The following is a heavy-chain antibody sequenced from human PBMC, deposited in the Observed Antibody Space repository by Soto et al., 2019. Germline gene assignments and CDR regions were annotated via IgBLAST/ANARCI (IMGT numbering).Heavy chain of an antibody. CDR3: ARDAPSDDFWSGYSYGMDV. Sequence: SGGSLRLSCAASGFTFISYEMNWVRQAPGKGLEWVSYISPSGSTIYYADFVKGRFTISRDNAKNSLYLQMNSLRAEDTAVYHCARDAPSDDFWSGYSYGMDVWGPGTTVTVSS. J-gene: IGHJ6*02. CDR1: GFTFISYE. V-gene: IGHV3-48*03. CDR2: ISPSGSTI. D-gene: IGHD3-3*01.